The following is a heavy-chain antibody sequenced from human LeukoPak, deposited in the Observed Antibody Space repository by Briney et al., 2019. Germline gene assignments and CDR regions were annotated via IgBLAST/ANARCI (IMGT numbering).Heavy chain of an antibody. V-gene: IGHV3-64*01. CDR3: AKDGPSYNILTGFRRTSAYYFDY. CDR2: ISSNGGST. CDR1: GFTFSSYA. D-gene: IGHD3-9*01. J-gene: IGHJ4*02. Sequence: GGSLRLSCAASGFTFSSYAMHWVRQAPGKGLEYVSAISSNGGSTYYANSVKGRFTISRDNSKNTLYLQMGSLRVDDTAVYYCAKDGPSYNILTGFRRTSAYYFDYWGQGTLVTVSS.